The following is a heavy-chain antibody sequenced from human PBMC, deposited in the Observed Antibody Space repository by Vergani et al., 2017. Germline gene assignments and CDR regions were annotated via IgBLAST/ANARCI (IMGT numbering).Heavy chain of an antibody. V-gene: IGHV3-30*01. CDR3: ARDSGHYYDSSGYYPNWFDP. CDR1: GFTFSSYA. CDR2: ISYDGSNK. Sequence: QVQLVESGGGVVQPGRSLRLSCAASGFTFSSYAMHWVRQAPGKGLDWVAVISYDGSNKYYADSVKGRFTISRDNSNNTLYLQMNSLRAEDTAVYYCARDSGHYYDSSGYYPNWFDPWGQGTLVTVSS. D-gene: IGHD3-22*01. J-gene: IGHJ5*02.